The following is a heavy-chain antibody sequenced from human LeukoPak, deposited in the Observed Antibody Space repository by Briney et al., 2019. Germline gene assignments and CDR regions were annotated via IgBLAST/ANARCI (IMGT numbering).Heavy chain of an antibody. J-gene: IGHJ4*02. Sequence: WVRQTPGKGLEWIGSIYYSGSTYYNPSLKSRVTISVDTSKNQFSLKLSSVTAADTAVYYCARHPHTYYDILTGYYRGAPFDYWGQGTLVTVSS. CDR3: ARHPHTYYDILTGYYRGAPFDY. D-gene: IGHD3-9*01. CDR2: IYYSGST. V-gene: IGHV4-39*07.